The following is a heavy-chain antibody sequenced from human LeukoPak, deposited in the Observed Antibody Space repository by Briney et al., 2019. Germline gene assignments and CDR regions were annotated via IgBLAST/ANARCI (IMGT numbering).Heavy chain of an antibody. V-gene: IGHV4-34*01. CDR2: INESGST. CDR1: GGSFSGYY. Sequence: SETLSLTCAMYGGSFSGYYWSWIRQPPGKGLEWIGDINESGSTNYNPSLKSRVTISVDTSKNRFSLELSSVIAADTAVYYCARNFDLWGRGTLVTVSS. CDR3: ARNFDL. J-gene: IGHJ2*01.